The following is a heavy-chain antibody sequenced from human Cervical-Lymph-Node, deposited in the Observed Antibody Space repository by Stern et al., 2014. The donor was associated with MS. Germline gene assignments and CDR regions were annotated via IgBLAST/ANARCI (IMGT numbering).Heavy chain of an antibody. CDR3: AHSRVKYCRGGTCYSSLFDY. CDR2: IYWDGDK. CDR1: GFSLTTAGVG. V-gene: IGHV2-5*02. Sequence: QVTLKESGPTLVKPTQTVTLTCTLSGFSLTTAGVGVGWIRQPPGKALEWLSLIYWDGDKLYSPSLKNRLTITKDTSKNQVVLTMTNVDPVDTATYYCAHSRVKYCRGGTCYSSLFDYWGQGTLVTVSS. D-gene: IGHD2-15*01. J-gene: IGHJ4*02.